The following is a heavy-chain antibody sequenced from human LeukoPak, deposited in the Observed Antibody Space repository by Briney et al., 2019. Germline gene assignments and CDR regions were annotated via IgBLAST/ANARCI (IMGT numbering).Heavy chain of an antibody. CDR2: INPNSGGT. Sequence: ASVKVSCKASGYTFTGYYMHWVRQAPGQGLEWMGRINPNSGGTNYAQKFQGRVTMTRDTSISTAYMKLSRLRSGATAVDCCARGLVGAPFVYWGQGTMVTVSS. CDR1: GYTFTGYY. J-gene: IGHJ4*02. D-gene: IGHD2-15*01. V-gene: IGHV1-2*06. CDR3: ARGLVGAPFVY.